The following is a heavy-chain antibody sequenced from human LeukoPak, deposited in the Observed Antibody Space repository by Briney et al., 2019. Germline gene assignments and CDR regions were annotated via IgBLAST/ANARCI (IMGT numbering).Heavy chain of an antibody. J-gene: IGHJ4*02. CDR2: INYSGST. D-gene: IGHD3-22*01. Sequence: PSETLSLTCTVSGDSISSGTHFWSWIRQHPGTGLEWIGYINYSGSTYYNPPLKSRVTISLDTSKNQFSLKLRSVTAADTAVYYCARVRSVDDTSGTALDSWGQGTLVTVSS. CDR3: ARVRSVDDTSGTALDS. CDR1: GDSISSGTHF. V-gene: IGHV4-31*03.